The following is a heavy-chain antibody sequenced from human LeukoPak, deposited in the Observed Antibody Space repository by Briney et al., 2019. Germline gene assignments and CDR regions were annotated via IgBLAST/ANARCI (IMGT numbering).Heavy chain of an antibody. J-gene: IGHJ3*02. D-gene: IGHD6-19*01. CDR3: ARESSDWLSDAFDI. CDR2: ISSSSSYI. V-gene: IGHV3-21*01. CDR1: GFTFSSYS. Sequence: PGGSLRLSCAASGFTFSSYSMNWVRQAPGKGLEWVSSISSSSSYIYYADSVKGRFTISRDNAKNSLFLQMNSLRAEDTAVYYCARESSDWLSDAFDIWGQGTVVTVSS.